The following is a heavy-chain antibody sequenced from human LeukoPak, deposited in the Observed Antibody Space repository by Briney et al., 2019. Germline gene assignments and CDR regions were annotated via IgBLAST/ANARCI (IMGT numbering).Heavy chain of an antibody. CDR2: IYTSGST. V-gene: IGHV4-61*02. D-gene: IGHD2-2*01. CDR3: ARVPAARGYYYGMDV. CDR1: GGSISSGGYY. J-gene: IGHJ6*02. Sequence: SETLSLTCTVSGGSISSGGYYWSWIRQPAGKGLEWIGRIYTSGSTNYNPSLKSRVTMSVDTSKNQFSLKLSSVTAADTAVYYCARVPAARGYYYGMDVWGQGTTVTVSS.